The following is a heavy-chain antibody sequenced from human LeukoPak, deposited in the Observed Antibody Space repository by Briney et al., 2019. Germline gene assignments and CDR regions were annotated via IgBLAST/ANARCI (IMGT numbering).Heavy chain of an antibody. CDR2: ISSSGSTI. V-gene: IGHV3-11*04. CDR1: GLTFSDAW. D-gene: IGHD3-10*01. Sequence: PGGSLRLSCVLSGLTFSDAWMSWVRQAPGKGLEWVSYISSSGSTIYYADSVKGRFTISRDNAKNSLYLQMNSLRAEDTAVYYCAREEGTPYFDYWGQGTLVTVPS. CDR3: AREEGTPYFDY. J-gene: IGHJ4*02.